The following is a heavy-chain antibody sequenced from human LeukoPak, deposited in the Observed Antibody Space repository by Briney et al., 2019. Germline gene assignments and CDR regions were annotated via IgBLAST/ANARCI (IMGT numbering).Heavy chain of an antibody. V-gene: IGHV4-59*06. Sequence: SETLSLTCTVSGGSISSYYWSWIRQHPGKGLEWIGYIYYSGSTYYNPSLKSRVTISVDTSKNQFSLKLSSVTAADTAVYYCARATVVSTRHFDYWGQGTLVTVSS. J-gene: IGHJ4*02. CDR2: IYYSGST. CDR3: ARATVVSTRHFDY. D-gene: IGHD4-23*01. CDR1: GGSISSYY.